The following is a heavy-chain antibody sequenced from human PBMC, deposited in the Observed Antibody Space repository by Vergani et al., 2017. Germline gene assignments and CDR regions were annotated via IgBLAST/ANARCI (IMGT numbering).Heavy chain of an antibody. Sequence: QVQLQESGPGLVKPSQTLSLTCTVSGGSISSGGYYWSWIRQHPGKGLEWIGYIYYSGSTYYNPSLKSRVTISVDTSKIQFSLKLSSVTAADTAVYYCARDDRGWFGGPAAFDIWGQGTMVTVSS. CDR1: GGSISSGGYY. CDR3: ARDDRGWFGGPAAFDI. CDR2: IYYSGST. J-gene: IGHJ3*02. V-gene: IGHV4-31*03. D-gene: IGHD3-10*01.